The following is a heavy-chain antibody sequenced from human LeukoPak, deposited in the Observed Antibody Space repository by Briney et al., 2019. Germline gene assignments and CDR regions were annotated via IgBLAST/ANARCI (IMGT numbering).Heavy chain of an antibody. CDR1: GGSISNGDYY. CDR3: ARSSQDYYDSSGYAFDI. D-gene: IGHD3-22*01. J-gene: IGHJ3*02. Sequence: PSETLSLTCTVSGGSISNGDYYWSWIRQPPGKGLEWIGYIYYSGSTYYNPSLKSRVTISVDTSKNQFSLKLSSVTAADTAVYYCARSSQDYYDSSGYAFDIWGQGTMVTVSS. V-gene: IGHV4-30-4*01. CDR2: IYYSGST.